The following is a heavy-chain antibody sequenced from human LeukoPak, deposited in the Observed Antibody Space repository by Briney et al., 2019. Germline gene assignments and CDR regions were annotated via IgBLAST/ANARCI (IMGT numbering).Heavy chain of an antibody. Sequence: SETLSLTCAVNGGSFSGYYWTWIRQSPGKGLEWIGEIIHSGRANYSPSLKSRLTLSVDPSMNHFSLRLSSVTAADTAVYYCARGTVLTGYASFDYWGQGTLVTVSS. D-gene: IGHD3-16*01. CDR1: GGSFSGYY. V-gene: IGHV4-34*01. CDR3: ARGTVLTGYASFDY. CDR2: IIHSGRA. J-gene: IGHJ4*02.